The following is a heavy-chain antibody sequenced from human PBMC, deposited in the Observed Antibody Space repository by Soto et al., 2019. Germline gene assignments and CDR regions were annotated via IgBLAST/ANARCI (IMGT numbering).Heavy chain of an antibody. CDR3: AKDRPGSFDY. V-gene: IGHV3-23*01. CDR2: TSGTGFDT. Sequence: GGSLRLSCAASGFTFRNYAMSWVRQAPGKGLEWVSATSGTGFDTFYADSVKGRFTISRDNSKNTLYLHLSGLRAEDTAIYYCAKDRPGSFDYWGQGAQVTVSS. J-gene: IGHJ4*02. D-gene: IGHD6-19*01. CDR1: GFTFRNYA.